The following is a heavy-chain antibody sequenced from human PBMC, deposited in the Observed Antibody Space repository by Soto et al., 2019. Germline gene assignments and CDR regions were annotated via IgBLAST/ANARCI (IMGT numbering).Heavy chain of an antibody. CDR3: ARDSTAMAFDY. CDR2: IKQDGSEK. J-gene: IGHJ4*02. V-gene: IGHV3-7*01. CDR1: GFTFSSYW. Sequence: EVQLVESGGGLVQPGGSLRLSCAASGFTFSSYWMSWVRQAPGKGLEWVANIKQDGSEKYYVDSVKGRFTISRANAKSALCRQMKCLRAGDTAGYYCARDSTAMAFDYWGKGTLVPVSS. D-gene: IGHD5-18*01.